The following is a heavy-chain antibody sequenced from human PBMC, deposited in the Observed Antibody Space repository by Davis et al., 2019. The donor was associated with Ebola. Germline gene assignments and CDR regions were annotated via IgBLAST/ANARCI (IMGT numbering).Heavy chain of an antibody. CDR1: GFTFNNYW. D-gene: IGHD1-7*01. Sequence: GESLKISCAASGFTFNNYWIHWVRQAPGKGLVWVSRINGDGIKIDYANSVKGRFTIFRDNTKKTVWLQMNSLRGEDSAVYYCARVAYGNYQRWFDLWGQGTLVTVSS. CDR2: INGDGIKI. CDR3: ARVAYGNYQRWFDL. J-gene: IGHJ5*02. V-gene: IGHV3-74*01.